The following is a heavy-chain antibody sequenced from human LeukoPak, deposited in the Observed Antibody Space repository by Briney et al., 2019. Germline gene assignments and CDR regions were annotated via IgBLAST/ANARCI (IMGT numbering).Heavy chain of an antibody. Sequence: PSETLSLTCTVSGGSISSSSYYWGWIRQPPGKGLEWIGSIYYSGSTYYNPSLKSRVTISVDTSKNQFSLKLSSVTAADTAVYYCARPTHYYYGSEPYFDYWGQGTLVTVSS. CDR1: GGSISSSSYY. V-gene: IGHV4-39*07. J-gene: IGHJ4*02. CDR3: ARPTHYYYGSEPYFDY. D-gene: IGHD3-10*01. CDR2: IYYSGST.